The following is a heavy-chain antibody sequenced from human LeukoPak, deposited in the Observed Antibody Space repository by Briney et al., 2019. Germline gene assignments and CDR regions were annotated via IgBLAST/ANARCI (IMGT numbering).Heavy chain of an antibody. Sequence: GESLKISCRIFGDNLASYWIGRVRQMSGKGLEWMGIIYPGDSDTRYSPSFQAQVTISAAKSISPAYLQWSSLQAPDTTTYHCVRRVGNSTYDSWGPGNPVTVSS. J-gene: IGHJ5*01. CDR2: IYPGDSDT. CDR3: VRRVGNSTYDS. D-gene: IGHD1-26*01. CDR1: GDNLASYW. V-gene: IGHV5-51*01.